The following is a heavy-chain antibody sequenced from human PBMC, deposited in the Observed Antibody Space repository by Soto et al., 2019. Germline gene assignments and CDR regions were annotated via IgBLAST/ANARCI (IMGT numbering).Heavy chain of an antibody. CDR2: IYYSGST. D-gene: IGHD4-17*01. V-gene: IGHV4-39*01. Sequence: QLQLQESGPGLVKPSETLSLTCTVSGGSISSSSYYWGWIRQPPGKGLEWIGSIYYSGSTYYNPSLKSRVTISVDTSKNQFSLKLSSVTAADTAVYYCARQPGGTADYGDYVLPPWGFFDIWGQGTMVTVSS. CDR1: GGSISSSSYY. J-gene: IGHJ3*02. CDR3: ARQPGGTADYGDYVLPPWGFFDI.